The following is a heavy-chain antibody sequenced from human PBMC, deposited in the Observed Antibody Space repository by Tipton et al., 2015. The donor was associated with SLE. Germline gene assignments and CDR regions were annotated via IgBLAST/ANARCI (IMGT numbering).Heavy chain of an antibody. V-gene: IGHV4-59*01. CDR1: GGSISSYY. CDR2: IYYSGST. Sequence: TLSLTCTVSGGSISSYYWSWIRQPPGKGLEWIGYIYYSGSTNYNPSLKSRVTISVDTSKNQFSLKLSSVTAADTAVYYCARGNCSSTSCYSYYFDYWGQGTLVTVSS. CDR3: ARGNCSSTSCYSYYFDY. J-gene: IGHJ4*02. D-gene: IGHD2-2*01.